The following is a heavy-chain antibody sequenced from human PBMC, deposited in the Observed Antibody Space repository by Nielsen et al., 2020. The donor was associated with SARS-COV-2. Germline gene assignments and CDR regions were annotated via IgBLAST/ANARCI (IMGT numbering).Heavy chain of an antibody. J-gene: IGHJ4*02. CDR2: IKSDGTKT. Sequence: GESLKISCAASGFTFSSYSTHWVRQGPGKGLVWVSHIKSDGTKTTYADSVKGRFITSRDNAKNTVYLQMNSLKAEDTAVYYCARLRDDGYYFDTGPYDYWGQGSPVTVSS. CDR1: GFTFSSYS. D-gene: IGHD2/OR15-2a*01. CDR3: ARLRDDGYYFDTGPYDY. V-gene: IGHV3-74*01.